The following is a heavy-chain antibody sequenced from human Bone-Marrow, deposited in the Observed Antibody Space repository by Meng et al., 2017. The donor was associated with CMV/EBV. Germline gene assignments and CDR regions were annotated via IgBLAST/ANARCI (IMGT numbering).Heavy chain of an antibody. CDR1: GFTFSSYA. V-gene: IGHV3-30*04. CDR3: ARYMTTVTMGRALVD. J-gene: IGHJ6*02. CDR2: ISYDGSNK. Sequence: GESLKISCAASGFTFSSYAMHWVRQAPGKGLEWVAVISYDGSNKYYADSVKGRFTISRDNSKNTLYLQMNSLRAEDTAVYYCARYMTTVTMGRALVDWGQGTTVTVSS. D-gene: IGHD4-11*01.